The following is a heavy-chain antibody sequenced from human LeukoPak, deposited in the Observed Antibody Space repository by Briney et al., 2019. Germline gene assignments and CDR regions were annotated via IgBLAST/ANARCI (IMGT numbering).Heavy chain of an antibody. D-gene: IGHD3-10*01. J-gene: IGHJ4*02. V-gene: IGHV1-8*01. CDR3: ARDPPGLWFGELNLDY. CDR1: GYTFTGYD. Sequence: ASVKVSCKASGYTFTGYDINWVRQATGQGPEWLRWMNPNSGNTGYAQKFQGRVTMTRDTSISTAYMELSSLRSEDTGVYYCARDPPGLWFGELNLDYWGQGTLVTVSS. CDR2: MNPNSGNT.